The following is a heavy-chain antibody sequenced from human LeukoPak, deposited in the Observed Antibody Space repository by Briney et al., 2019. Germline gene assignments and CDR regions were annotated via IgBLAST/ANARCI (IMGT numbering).Heavy chain of an antibody. CDR2: IYYSGST. J-gene: IGHJ4*02. Sequence: PSETLSLTCTVSGGSISSGDYYWSWIRQPPGKGLEWIGYIYYSGSTYYNPSLKSRVTISVDTSKSQLSLNLNSVTAADTAVYYCAGGGQWLAFDYWGLGSLVTVSS. CDR1: GGSISSGDYY. V-gene: IGHV4-30-4*01. CDR3: AGGGQWLAFDY. D-gene: IGHD6-19*01.